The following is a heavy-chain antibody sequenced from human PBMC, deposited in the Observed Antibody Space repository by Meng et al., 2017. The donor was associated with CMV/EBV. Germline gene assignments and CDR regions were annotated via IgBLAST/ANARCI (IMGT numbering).Heavy chain of an antibody. CDR3: ARGYYDSSGYNFDL. V-gene: IGHV1-69*12. CDR1: GGTFSSYA. J-gene: IGHJ2*01. Sequence: QLGQSGCGGNEPGSSVKVSVKASGGTFSSYAISWVRQAPGQGLEWMGGIIPIFGTANYAQKFQGRVTITADESTSTAYMELSSLRSEDTAVYDRARGYYDSSGYNFDLWGRGTLVTVSS. D-gene: IGHD3-22*01. CDR2: IIPIFGTA.